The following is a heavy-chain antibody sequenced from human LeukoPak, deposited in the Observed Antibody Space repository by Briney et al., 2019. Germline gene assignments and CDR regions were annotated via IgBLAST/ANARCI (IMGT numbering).Heavy chain of an antibody. Sequence: DWVSYISSSGSTIYYADSVKGRFTISRDNAKNSLYLQMNSLRAEDTAVYYCASYGSGSSYYWGQGTXV. V-gene: IGHV3-11*01. CDR3: ASYGSGSSYY. J-gene: IGHJ4*02. D-gene: IGHD3-10*01. CDR2: ISSSGSTI.